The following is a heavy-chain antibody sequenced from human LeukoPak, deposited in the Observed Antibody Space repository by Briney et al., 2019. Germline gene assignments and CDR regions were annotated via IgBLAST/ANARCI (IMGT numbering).Heavy chain of an antibody. D-gene: IGHD3-9*01. Sequence: SETLSLTCTVSGYSIRSGFYWGWIRQPPGKGLEWIGNIYHSGITYYTPSLKSRVTISVDTSKNQFYLNLGSVTAADTAVYYCARAVGAFDWLPLFDFWGQGALVTVSS. CDR1: GYSIRSGFY. J-gene: IGHJ4*02. CDR3: ARAVGAFDWLPLFDF. V-gene: IGHV4-38-2*02. CDR2: IYHSGIT.